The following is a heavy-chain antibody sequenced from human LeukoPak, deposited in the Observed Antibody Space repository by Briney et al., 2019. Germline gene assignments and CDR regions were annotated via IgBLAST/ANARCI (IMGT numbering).Heavy chain of an antibody. D-gene: IGHD6-19*01. J-gene: IGHJ5*01. V-gene: IGHV4-4*09. CDR1: GASISSNY. CDR3: ASTRRAAVAGLLYS. Sequence: SETLSLTCNVSGASISSNYWSWFRQPPGKGLEWIGYIYHSGNTNYSPSLESRVTMSVDESKNQFSLRVHFVSAADTAVYYCASTRRAAVAGLLYSGGQGTLVTVSS. CDR2: IYHSGNT.